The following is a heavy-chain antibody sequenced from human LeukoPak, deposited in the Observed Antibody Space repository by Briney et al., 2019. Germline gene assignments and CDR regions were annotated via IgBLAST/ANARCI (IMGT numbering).Heavy chain of an antibody. D-gene: IGHD2-2*01. CDR2: INPNSGGT. CDR1: GYTFTGYY. V-gene: IGHV1-2*02. J-gene: IGHJ4*02. Sequence: ASVKVSCKASGYTFTGYYMHWVRQAPGQGLEWMGWINPNSGGTNYAQKFQGRVTMTRDTSISTAHMELSRLRSDDTAVYYCARDGLVPAAPLFDYWGQGTLVTVSS. CDR3: ARDGLVPAAPLFDY.